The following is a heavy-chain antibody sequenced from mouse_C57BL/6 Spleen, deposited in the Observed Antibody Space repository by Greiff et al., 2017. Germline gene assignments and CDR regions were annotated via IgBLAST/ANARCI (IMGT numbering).Heavy chain of an antibody. CDR3: ARSLYYDYDGYYFDY. CDR2: INPNNGGT. CDR1: GYTFTDYY. V-gene: IGHV1-26*01. J-gene: IGHJ2*01. D-gene: IGHD2-4*01. Sequence: VQLQQSGPELVKPGASVKISCKASGYTFTDYYMNWVKQSHGKSLEWIGDINPNNGGTSYNQKFKGKATLTVDKSSSTAYMELRSLTSEDSAVYYCARSLYYDYDGYYFDYWGQGTTLTVSS.